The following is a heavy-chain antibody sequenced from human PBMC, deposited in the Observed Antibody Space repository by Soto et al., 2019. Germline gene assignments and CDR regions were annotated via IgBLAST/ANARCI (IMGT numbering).Heavy chain of an antibody. Sequence: ASVKVSCKASGYTFTSYGISWVRQAPGQGLEWMGWISAYNGNTNYAQKLQGRVTMTTDTSTSTAYMELRSLRSDDTAVYYCARDSRGYSYGLNFDYWGQGTLVTVSS. CDR1: GYTFTSYG. V-gene: IGHV1-18*01. J-gene: IGHJ4*02. CDR2: ISAYNGNT. CDR3: ARDSRGYSYGLNFDY. D-gene: IGHD5-18*01.